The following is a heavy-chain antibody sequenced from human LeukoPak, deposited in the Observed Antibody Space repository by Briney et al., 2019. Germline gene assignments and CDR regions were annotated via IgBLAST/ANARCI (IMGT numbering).Heavy chain of an antibody. J-gene: IGHJ3*02. V-gene: IGHV3-48*03. CDR1: GFTFSSYE. D-gene: IGHD2-2*01. Sequence: GGSLRLSRAASGFTFSSYEMNWVRQAPGKGLEWVSYISSSGSTIYYADSVKGRFTISRDNAKNSLYLQMNSLRAEDTAVYYCARDRPIVVVPAADDAFDIWGQGTMVTVSS. CDR2: ISSSGSTI. CDR3: ARDRPIVVVPAADDAFDI.